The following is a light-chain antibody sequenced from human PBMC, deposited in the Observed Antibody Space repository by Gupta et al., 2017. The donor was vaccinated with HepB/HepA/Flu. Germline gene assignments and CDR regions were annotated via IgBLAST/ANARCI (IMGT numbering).Light chain of an antibody. CDR1: SSNIGSNH. Sequence: QSVLTQPPSASGTPGQRVTFSCSGSSSNIGSNHVYWYQQLPGTAPKLLINRNNQRPAGVPDRYSGSKSGTSAYLAISGLRSDDEADYYCAAWDDSPSGRWVFGGGTKLTVL. CDR2: RNN. V-gene: IGLV1-47*01. CDR3: AAWDDSPSGRWV. J-gene: IGLJ3*02.